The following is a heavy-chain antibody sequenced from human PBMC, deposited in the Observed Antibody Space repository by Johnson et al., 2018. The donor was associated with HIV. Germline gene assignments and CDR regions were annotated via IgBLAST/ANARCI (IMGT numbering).Heavy chain of an antibody. Sequence: QVQLVESGGRVVQPGRSLRLSCAASGFTFSSYGMHWVRQAPGKGLEWVAFIRYDGSNTYDADSVRGRFTISRDNSKNTLYLQMNSLRPEDTAVYYCPVDTEAFDIWGQGTMVTVSS. D-gene: IGHD1-14*01. CDR3: PVDTEAFDI. CDR1: GFTFSSYG. V-gene: IGHV3-30*02. J-gene: IGHJ3*02. CDR2: IRYDGSNT.